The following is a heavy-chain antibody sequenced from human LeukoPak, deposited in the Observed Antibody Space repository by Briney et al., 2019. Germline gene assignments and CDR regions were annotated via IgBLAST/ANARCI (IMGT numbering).Heavy chain of an antibody. J-gene: IGHJ5*02. Sequence: GGSLRLSCAASGFTFSSYAMSWVRQAPGKGLEWVSAISGSGGSTYYADSVKGRFTISRDNSKNTLYLQMNSLRAEDTAVYYCARYGSGSSVNWFDPCGQGTLVTVSS. D-gene: IGHD3-10*01. CDR3: ARYGSGSSVNWFDP. V-gene: IGHV3-23*01. CDR1: GFTFSSYA. CDR2: ISGSGGST.